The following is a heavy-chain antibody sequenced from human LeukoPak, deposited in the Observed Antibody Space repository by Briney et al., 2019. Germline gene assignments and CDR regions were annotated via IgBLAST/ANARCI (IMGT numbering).Heavy chain of an antibody. Sequence: PSETLSLTRTVSGGSISSGGYYWSWIRQPPGKGLEWIGYIYHSGSTYYNPSLKSRVTMSVDMSKNQFSLKLSSVTAADTAIYYCARGESTKDGYKPTLGYWGQGTLVTVSS. J-gene: IGHJ4*02. CDR1: GGSISSGGYY. V-gene: IGHV4-30-2*01. CDR3: ARGESTKDGYKPTLGY. D-gene: IGHD5-24*01. CDR2: IYHSGST.